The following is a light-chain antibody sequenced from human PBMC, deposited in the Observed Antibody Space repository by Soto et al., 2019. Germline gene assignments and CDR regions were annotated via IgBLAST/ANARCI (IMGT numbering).Light chain of an antibody. CDR2: AAS. CDR1: QGISSY. J-gene: IGKJ3*01. CDR3: QQYYSYPLFT. V-gene: IGKV1-8*01. Sequence: AIRMTQSPSSFSASTGDRVTITCRVSQGISSYLAWYQQKPGKAPKLLIYAASTLQSGVPSRFSGSGSGTDFTLTISCLQSEDFATYYCQQYYSYPLFTFGPGTKVDI.